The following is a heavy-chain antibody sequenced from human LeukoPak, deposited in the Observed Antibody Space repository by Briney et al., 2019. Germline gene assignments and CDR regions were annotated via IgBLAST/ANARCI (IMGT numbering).Heavy chain of an antibody. CDR1: GGSISSGDYY. CDR2: IYYSGST. CDR3: ASVVVVVATPNWFDP. V-gene: IGHV4-30-4*08. J-gene: IGHJ5*02. D-gene: IGHD2-15*01. Sequence: PSQTLSLTCTVSGGSISSGDYYWSWIRQPPGKGLEWIGYIYYSGSTYYNPSLKSRVTISVDTSKNQFSLKLSSVTVADTAVYYCASVVVVVATPNWFDPWGQGTLVTVSS.